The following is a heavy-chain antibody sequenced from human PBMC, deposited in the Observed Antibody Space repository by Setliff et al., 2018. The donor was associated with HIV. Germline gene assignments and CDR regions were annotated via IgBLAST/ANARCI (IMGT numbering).Heavy chain of an antibody. CDR1: GYSISSGYY. V-gene: IGHV4-38-2*01. CDR3: ARVPTSSWYVTTQRTKEYFHH. D-gene: IGHD6-13*01. J-gene: IGHJ1*01. Sequence: PSETLSLTCAVSGYSISSGYYWGWIRQPPGKGLEWIGSIYHSGSTYYNPSLKSRVTISLDTSKNQFSLKLSSVTAADTAVYYCARVPTSSWYVTTQRTKEYFHHWGQGTLVTVSS. CDR2: IYHSGST.